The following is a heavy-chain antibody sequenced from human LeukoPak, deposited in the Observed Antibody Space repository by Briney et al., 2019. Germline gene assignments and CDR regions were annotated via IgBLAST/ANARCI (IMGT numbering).Heavy chain of an antibody. CDR2: IIPIFGTA. D-gene: IGHD7-27*01. Sequence: ASVKVSCKASGGTFSSYAISWVRQAPGQGLEWMGGIIPIFGTANYAQKFQGRVTITADESTSTAYMELSSLRSEDTAVYYCGRDFRELGLDYWGQGTLVTVSS. V-gene: IGHV1-69*13. CDR1: GGTFSSYA. CDR3: GRDFRELGLDY. J-gene: IGHJ4*02.